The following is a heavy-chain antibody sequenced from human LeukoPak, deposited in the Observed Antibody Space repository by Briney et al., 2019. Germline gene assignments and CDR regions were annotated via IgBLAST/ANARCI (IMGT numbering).Heavy chain of an antibody. J-gene: IGHJ6*03. CDR2: IYFSGST. V-gene: IGHV4-59*01. D-gene: IGHD3-10*01. Sequence: SETLSLTCTVSGGSISSYYWSWIRQPPGKGLEWIGYIYFSGSTNYNPSLKSRVTISVDTSKNQFSLKLSSVTAADTAVYYCARANDSGYYYYYMDVWGKGTTVTISS. CDR3: ARANDSGYYYYYMDV. CDR1: GGSISSYY.